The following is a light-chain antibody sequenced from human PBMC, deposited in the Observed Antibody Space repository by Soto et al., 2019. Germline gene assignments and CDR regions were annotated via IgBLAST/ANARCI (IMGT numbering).Light chain of an antibody. V-gene: IGLV3-1*01. CDR2: QDS. Sequence: SYELTQPPSVSVSPGQTASITCSGDKLGDKYACWYQQKPGQSPVLVIYQDSKRPSGIPERFSGSNSGNTATLTISGTQAMDEADYYCQAWDSSTEGFYVFGTGTKLTVL. J-gene: IGLJ1*01. CDR1: KLGDKY. CDR3: QAWDSSTEGFYV.